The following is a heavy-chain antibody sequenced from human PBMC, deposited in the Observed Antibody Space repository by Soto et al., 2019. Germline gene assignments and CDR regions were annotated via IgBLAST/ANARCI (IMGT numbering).Heavy chain of an antibody. CDR3: TREGAERQWLFDY. Sequence: EVHLVESGGGLVRPGGSLRLSCAASEFTFSAHSMNWVRQAPGKGLEWVSSISSGGDVVYYADSVKGRFTISRDNAENSMLLQMHSLSAEDTSVYYCTREGAERQWLFDYGGLGTLVTVSS. CDR2: ISSGGDVV. J-gene: IGHJ4*02. V-gene: IGHV3-21*06. CDR1: EFTFSAHS. D-gene: IGHD6-19*01.